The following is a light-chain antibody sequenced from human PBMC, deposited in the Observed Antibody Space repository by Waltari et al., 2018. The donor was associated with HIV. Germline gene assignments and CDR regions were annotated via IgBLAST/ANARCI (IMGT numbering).Light chain of an antibody. CDR2: GNN. Sequence: QSVLTQPPSVSGAPGQRVTIPCTGSSSNIGAGFAVHWYQPLPGTAPKLLISGNNKRPSGVPDRFSGSKSGTSASLAITGLQAEDEADFYCQSYDSSLSGAVFGGGTQLTVL. CDR3: QSYDSSLSGAV. J-gene: IGLJ7*01. CDR1: SSNIGAGFA. V-gene: IGLV1-40*01.